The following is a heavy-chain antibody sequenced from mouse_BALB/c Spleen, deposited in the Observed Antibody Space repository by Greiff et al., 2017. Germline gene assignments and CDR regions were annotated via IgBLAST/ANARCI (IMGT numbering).Heavy chain of an antibody. Sequence: QVQLQQPGAELVKPGASVKLSCKASGYTFTSYWMHWVKQRPGQGLEWIGEIDPSDSYTNYNQKFKDKATLTVDKSSSTAYMQLSSPTSEDSAVYYCTRSGGNYWFAYWGQGTLVTVSA. J-gene: IGHJ3*01. CDR2: IDPSDSYT. D-gene: IGHD2-1*01. CDR1: GYTFTSYW. CDR3: TRSGGNYWFAY. V-gene: IGHV1-69*02.